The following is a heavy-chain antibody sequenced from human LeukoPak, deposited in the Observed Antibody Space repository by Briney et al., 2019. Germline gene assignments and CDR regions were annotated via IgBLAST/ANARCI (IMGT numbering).Heavy chain of an antibody. D-gene: IGHD6-13*01. CDR1: GFTFSSYG. CDR3: ARDSVDSSTPISDYYYGMDV. J-gene: IGHJ6*02. Sequence: KSGGSLRLSCAASGFTFSSYGMHWVRQAPGKGLEWVAVISYDGSNKYYADSVKGRFTISRDNSKNTLDLQMNSLRAEDTAVYYCARDSVDSSTPISDYYYGMDVWGQGTTVTVSS. CDR2: ISYDGSNK. V-gene: IGHV3-30*03.